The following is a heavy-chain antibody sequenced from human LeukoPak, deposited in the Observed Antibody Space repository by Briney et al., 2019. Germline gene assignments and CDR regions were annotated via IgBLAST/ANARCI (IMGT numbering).Heavy chain of an antibody. J-gene: IGHJ6*03. D-gene: IGHD4-17*01. Sequence: PSETLSLTCAVYGGSFSGYYWSWIRQPPGKGPEWIGEINHSGSTNYNPSLKSRVTISVDTSKNQFSLKLSSVTAADTAVYYCARGYGDYVFYYYYYMDVWGKGTTVTVSS. CDR2: INHSGST. V-gene: IGHV4-34*01. CDR3: ARGYGDYVFYYYYYMDV. CDR1: GGSFSGYY.